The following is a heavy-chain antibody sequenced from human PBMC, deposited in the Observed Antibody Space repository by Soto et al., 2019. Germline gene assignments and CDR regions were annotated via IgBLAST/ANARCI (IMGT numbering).Heavy chain of an antibody. CDR2: IYSGGST. D-gene: IGHD2-2*01. CDR1: GLTFGSRA. J-gene: IGHJ6*02. Sequence: PGGSLRLSCVASGLTFGSRAMSWVRQAPGKGLEWVSVIYSGGSTYYADSVKGRFTISRDNSKNTLYLQMNSLRAEDTAVYYCATENVVPAARRLDYYYGMDVWGQGTTVTSP. CDR3: ATENVVPAARRLDYYYGMDV. V-gene: IGHV3-53*01.